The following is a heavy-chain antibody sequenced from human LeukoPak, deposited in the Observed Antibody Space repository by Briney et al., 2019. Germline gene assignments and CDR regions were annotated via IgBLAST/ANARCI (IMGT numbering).Heavy chain of an antibody. CDR2: IGTAGDT. J-gene: IGHJ3*02. Sequence: SGGSLRLSCAASGFTFSSYDMHWVRQATGKGLEWVSAIGTAGDTYYPGSVKGRFTISRENAKNSLYLQMNSLRAEDTAVYYCARGSGSYYGFDIWGQGTMVTVSS. CDR1: GFTFSSYD. V-gene: IGHV3-13*01. D-gene: IGHD1-26*01. CDR3: ARGSGSYYGFDI.